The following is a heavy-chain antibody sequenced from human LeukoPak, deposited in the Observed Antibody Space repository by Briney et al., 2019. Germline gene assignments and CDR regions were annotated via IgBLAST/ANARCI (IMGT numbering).Heavy chain of an antibody. CDR3: QAGEGIRYLGFDAFDI. CDR1: GGSFSGYY. D-gene: IGHD3-9*01. J-gene: IGHJ3*02. CDR2: IYHTGTP. Sequence: PSETLSLTCAVYGGSFSGYYWSWIRQPPGKGLEWIGSIYHTGTPSYNPSLKSRVTISVDTSKNQFSLKLSSVTATDTAVYFFQAGEGIRYLGFDAFDIWGQGTMVTVSS. V-gene: IGHV4-34*03.